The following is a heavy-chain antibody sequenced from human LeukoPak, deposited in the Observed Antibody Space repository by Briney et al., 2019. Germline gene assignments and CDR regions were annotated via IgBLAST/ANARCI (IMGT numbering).Heavy chain of an antibody. V-gene: IGHV3-21*01. Sequence: GGSLRLSCAASGFTFASNSMNWVRQAPGKGLEWVSSISSSSSYIYYADSVKGRFTISRDNAKNSLYLQMNSLRAEDTAVYYCARDLYDSSGYYYRFDYWGPGTLVTVSS. CDR2: ISSSSSYI. D-gene: IGHD3-22*01. CDR1: GFTFASNS. J-gene: IGHJ4*02. CDR3: ARDLYDSSGYYYRFDY.